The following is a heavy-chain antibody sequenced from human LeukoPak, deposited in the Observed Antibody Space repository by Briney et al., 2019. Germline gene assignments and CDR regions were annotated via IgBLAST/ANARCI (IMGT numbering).Heavy chain of an antibody. Sequence: GSLRLSCAASGFTFSSYGMHWVRQAPGKGLEWVAVIWHDGSNKYNADSVKGRFTISRDNSKNTVYLQMNSLRAEDTAVYFCARGRLGMDVWGQGTTVTVSS. CDR2: IWHDGSNK. CDR3: ARGRLGMDV. J-gene: IGHJ6*02. CDR1: GFTFSSYG. V-gene: IGHV3-33*01.